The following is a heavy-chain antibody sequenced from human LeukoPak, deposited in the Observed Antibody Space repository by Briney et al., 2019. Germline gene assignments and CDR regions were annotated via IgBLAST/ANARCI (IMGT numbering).Heavy chain of an antibody. D-gene: IGHD2-21*02. CDR2: ISSSSSYI. Sequence: PGGSLRLSCAASGFTFSSYSMNWVRQAPGKGLEWVSSISSSSSYIYYADSVKGRFTISRDNAKNSLYLQMNSLRAEDTALYYCAKARSAYCGGDCYSGDAFDIWGQGTMVTVSS. V-gene: IGHV3-21*04. CDR1: GFTFSSYS. CDR3: AKARSAYCGGDCYSGDAFDI. J-gene: IGHJ3*02.